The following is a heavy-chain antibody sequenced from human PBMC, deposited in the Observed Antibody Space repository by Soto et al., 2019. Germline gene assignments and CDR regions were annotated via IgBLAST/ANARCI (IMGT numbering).Heavy chain of an antibody. CDR1: GGSFSGYY. CDR3: ARDKITGLFDY. J-gene: IGHJ4*02. V-gene: IGHV4-34*01. CDR2: INHIGST. D-gene: IGHD2-8*02. Sequence: QVQLQQWGAGLLKPSETLSLTCAVYGGSFSGYYWTWIRQPPGTGLEWIREINHIGSTNYNQSLKRRVTISVDTSKNQFSLKLNSVTAADTAVYYCARDKITGLFDYWGERTLVTVSS.